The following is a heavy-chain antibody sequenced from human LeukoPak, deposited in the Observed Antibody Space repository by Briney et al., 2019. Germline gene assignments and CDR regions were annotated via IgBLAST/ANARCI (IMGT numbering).Heavy chain of an antibody. V-gene: IGHV1-2*06. J-gene: IGHJ6*02. CDR3: ARGAQERRGMDV. CDR1: GYTFTGYY. CDR2: INPNSGGT. Sequence: VSVKVSCKASGYTFTGYYMHWVRQAPGQGLEWMGRINPNSGGTNYAQKFQGRVTMTRDTSISTAYMELSRLRSDDTAVYYCARGAQERRGMDVWGQGTTVTVSS.